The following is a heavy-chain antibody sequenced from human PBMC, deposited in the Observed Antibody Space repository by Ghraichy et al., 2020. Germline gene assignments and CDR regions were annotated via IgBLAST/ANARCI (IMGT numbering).Heavy chain of an antibody. CDR1: GFTFSDYY. CDR3: ARDRDGYTRSSFDI. V-gene: IGHV3-11*06. D-gene: IGHD5-24*01. Sequence: GGSLRLSCAASGFTFSDYYMNWIRQAPGKGLEWVSYISSSSDYINYSDSVKGRFTISRDNAKKSLYLQMNSLRAEDTAVYYCARDRDGYTRSSFDIWGQGTMVTVSS. J-gene: IGHJ3*02. CDR2: ISSSSDYI.